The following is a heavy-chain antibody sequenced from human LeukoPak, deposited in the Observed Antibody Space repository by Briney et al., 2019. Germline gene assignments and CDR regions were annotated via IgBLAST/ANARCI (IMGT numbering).Heavy chain of an antibody. Sequence: GGSLRLSCAASGFTFSSYSMNWVRQAPGKGLEWVSSTSSSRSYIYYADSVKGRFTISRDNAKNSLYLKMNSLRAEDTAVYYCARDNGGSVYDYWGQGTLVTVSS. D-gene: IGHD4-23*01. CDR2: TSSSRSYI. V-gene: IGHV3-21*01. J-gene: IGHJ4*02. CDR3: ARDNGGSVYDY. CDR1: GFTFSSYS.